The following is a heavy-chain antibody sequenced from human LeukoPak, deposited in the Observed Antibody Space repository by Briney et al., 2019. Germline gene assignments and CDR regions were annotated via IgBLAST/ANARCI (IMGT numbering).Heavy chain of an antibody. CDR1: GYTFTSSD. CDR3: ARHTYYYDSSVLTIDAFDI. J-gene: IGHJ3*02. CDR2: MNPNSGNT. D-gene: IGHD3-22*01. Sequence: ASVKVSCKASGYTFTSSDINWVRQATGQGLEWMGWMNPNSGNTGYAQKFQGRVTMTRNTSISTAYMELSSLRSEDTAVYYCARHTYYYDSSVLTIDAFDIWGQGTMVTVSS. V-gene: IGHV1-8*01.